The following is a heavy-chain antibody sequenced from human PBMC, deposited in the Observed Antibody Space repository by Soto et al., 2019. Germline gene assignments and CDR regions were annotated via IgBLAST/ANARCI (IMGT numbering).Heavy chain of an antibody. Sequence: GGSLRLSCAASGFTFSSYWMSWVRQAPGKGLEWVANIKQDGSEKYYVDSVKGRFTISRDNAKNSLYLQMNSLRAEDTAVYYCARVSTYYDFWSGYLRPSLFDSWGQGTLVTVSS. CDR3: ARVSTYYDFWSGYLRPSLFDS. CDR1: GFTFSSYW. J-gene: IGHJ4*02. V-gene: IGHV3-7*01. CDR2: IKQDGSEK. D-gene: IGHD3-3*01.